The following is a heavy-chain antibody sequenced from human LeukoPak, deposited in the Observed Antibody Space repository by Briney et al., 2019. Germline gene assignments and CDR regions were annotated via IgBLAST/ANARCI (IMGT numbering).Heavy chain of an antibody. Sequence: PSETLSLTCTVSGGSISSYYWSWIRQPAGKGLEWIGRIYTSGSTDYNPSLKSRVTMSVDTSKNQFSLKLSSVTAADTAVYYCARSRQLGPRKGFDYWGQGTLVTVSS. V-gene: IGHV4-4*07. J-gene: IGHJ4*02. CDR1: GGSISSYY. D-gene: IGHD6-6*01. CDR3: ARSRQLGPRKGFDY. CDR2: IYTSGST.